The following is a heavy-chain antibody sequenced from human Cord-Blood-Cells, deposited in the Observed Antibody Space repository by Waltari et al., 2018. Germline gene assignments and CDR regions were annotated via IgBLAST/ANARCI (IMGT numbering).Heavy chain of an antibody. Sequence: QVQLQQWGAGLLKPSETLSLTCAVYGGSFSGYYWSWIRQPPGKGLEWIGEINHSGSPNYNPSLTSRVTISVDTSKNQFSLKLSSVTAADTAVYYCARSSNYYDSSGYPNWFDPWGQGTLVTVSS. J-gene: IGHJ5*02. CDR2: INHSGSP. CDR3: ARSSNYYDSSGYPNWFDP. D-gene: IGHD3-22*01. CDR1: GGSFSGYY. V-gene: IGHV4-34*01.